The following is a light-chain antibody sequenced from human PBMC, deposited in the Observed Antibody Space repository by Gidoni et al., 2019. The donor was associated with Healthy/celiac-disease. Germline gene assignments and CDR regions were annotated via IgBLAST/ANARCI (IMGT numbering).Light chain of an antibody. CDR3: AAWDDSLSGAYV. CDR2: RNN. Sequence: QSVLTQPPSASGTHGQRVTISCSGSSYNIGSNYVYWYQQLPGTAPKLLIYRNNQRPSGVPDRFSGSKSGTSASLAISGLRSEDEADYYCAAWDDSLSGAYVFGTGTKVTVL. J-gene: IGLJ1*01. V-gene: IGLV1-47*01. CDR1: SYNIGSNY.